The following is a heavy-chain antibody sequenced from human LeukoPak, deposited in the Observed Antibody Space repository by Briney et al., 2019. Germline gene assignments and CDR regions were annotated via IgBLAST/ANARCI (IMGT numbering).Heavy chain of an antibody. CDR3: ARALGRYCSSTSCDMDV. Sequence: GGSLRLSCAASGFTFDDYGMSWVRQAPGKGLEWVSGINWNGGSTGYADSVKGRFTISRDNAKNSLYLQMNSLRAEDTALYYCARALGRYCSSTSCDMDVWGKGTTVTVSS. J-gene: IGHJ6*03. CDR2: INWNGGST. CDR1: GFTFDDYG. D-gene: IGHD2-2*01. V-gene: IGHV3-20*04.